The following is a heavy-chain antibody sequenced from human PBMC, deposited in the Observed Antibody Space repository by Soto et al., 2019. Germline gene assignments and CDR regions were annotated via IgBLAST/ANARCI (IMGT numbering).Heavy chain of an antibody. Sequence: QVQLVESGGGVVQPGRSLGLSCAASGFTFSSYGIHWVRQAPGKGLEWVAVISYDGSDKYYADSVKGRFTISRDNSKNTLYLQMNRLRPEDTAVYYCTNGRIYDSSIYPQWFDPWGQGTLVTVSS. CDR2: ISYDGSDK. J-gene: IGHJ5*02. V-gene: IGHV3-30*18. CDR3: TNGRIYDSSIYPQWFDP. D-gene: IGHD3-22*01. CDR1: GFTFSSYG.